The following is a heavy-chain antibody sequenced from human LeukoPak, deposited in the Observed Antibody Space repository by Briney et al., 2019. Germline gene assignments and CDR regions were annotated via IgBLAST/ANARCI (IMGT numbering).Heavy chain of an antibody. CDR1: GFTFSDYD. J-gene: IGHJ3*02. D-gene: IGHD3-16*01. CDR2: LHTAGDA. Sequence: GGSLRLSCAASGFTFSDYDMHWVRQVTGKGLEWVSSLHTAGDAHYSVSVRGRFIISRERSKTSFYLQMNSLRAEDSAMYYCSSGGQRAGYAFDIWGQGTMVTVSS. V-gene: IGHV3-13*01. CDR3: SSGGQRAGYAFDI.